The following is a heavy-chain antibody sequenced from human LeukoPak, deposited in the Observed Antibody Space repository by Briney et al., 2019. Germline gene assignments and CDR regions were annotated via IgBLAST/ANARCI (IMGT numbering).Heavy chain of an antibody. D-gene: IGHD3-22*01. CDR2: IFYSGST. J-gene: IGHJ5*02. Sequence: SQTLSLTCSVSGGSISSRDHYWSWIRQHPGKGLEWIGYIFYSGSTHYNPSLKSRVTISVDPSKNQFSLKLSSVTAADTAVYYCARTAMIVVVTNWFDPWGQGTLVTVSS. V-gene: IGHV4-31*03. CDR1: GGSISSRDHY. CDR3: ARTAMIVVVTNWFDP.